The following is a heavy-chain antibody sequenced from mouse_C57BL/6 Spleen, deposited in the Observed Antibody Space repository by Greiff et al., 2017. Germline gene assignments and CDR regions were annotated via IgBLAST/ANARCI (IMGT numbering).Heavy chain of an antibody. CDR3: ARHGCSSFCAMDY. V-gene: IGHV2-6-1*01. CDR2: IWSDGST. D-gene: IGHD1-1*01. CDR1: GFSFTSYG. Sequence: QVQLKQSGPGLVAPSQSLSITCTVSGFSFTSYGVHWVRQPPGKGLEWLVVIWSDGSTTYNSALKSRLSISKDNAKSQVFLKMNSLQTDDTAMYYCARHGCSSFCAMDYWGQGTSVTVSS. J-gene: IGHJ4*01.